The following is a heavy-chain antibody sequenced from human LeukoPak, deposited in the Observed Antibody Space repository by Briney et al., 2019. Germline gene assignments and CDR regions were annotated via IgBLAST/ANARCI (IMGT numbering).Heavy chain of an antibody. J-gene: IGHJ4*02. Sequence: GGSLRLSCAASGFTFSSYAMSWVRQAPGKGLEWVSAISGSGGSTYYADSVKGRFTISRDNSKNTLYLQMNSLRAEDTAVYYCAKSSWELQETQAYFDYWGQGTLVTVSS. CDR2: ISGSGGST. CDR1: GFTFSSYA. CDR3: AKSSWELQETQAYFDY. V-gene: IGHV3-23*01. D-gene: IGHD1-26*01.